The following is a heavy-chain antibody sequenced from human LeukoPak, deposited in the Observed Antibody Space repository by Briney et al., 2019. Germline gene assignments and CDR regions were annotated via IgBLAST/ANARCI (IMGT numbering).Heavy chain of an antibody. V-gene: IGHV3-73*01. D-gene: IGHD3-16*01. CDR3: TRHMGGNY. CDR2: IRSKANSYAT. CDR1: GVTFSGSA. Sequence: SGGSLRRSCAASGVTFSGSAMHWVRQASGKGLEWVGRIRSKANSYATAYAASVKGRFTISRDDSKNTAYLQMNNLKTEDTAVYYCTRHMGGNYWGQGTLVTVSS. J-gene: IGHJ4*02.